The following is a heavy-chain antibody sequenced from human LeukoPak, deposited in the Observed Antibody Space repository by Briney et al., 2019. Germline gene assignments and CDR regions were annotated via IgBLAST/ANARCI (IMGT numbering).Heavy chain of an antibody. Sequence: ASVKVSCKASGYTFTSYGISWVRQAPGQGLEWMGWISAYNGNTNYAQKRQGRGTMTTDTSTSTAYMELRSLRSDDTAVYYCASVRGNYSDYVNYFDYWGQGTLVTVSS. CDR3: ASVRGNYSDYVNYFDY. J-gene: IGHJ4*02. CDR2: ISAYNGNT. CDR1: GYTFTSYG. D-gene: IGHD4-11*01. V-gene: IGHV1-18*01.